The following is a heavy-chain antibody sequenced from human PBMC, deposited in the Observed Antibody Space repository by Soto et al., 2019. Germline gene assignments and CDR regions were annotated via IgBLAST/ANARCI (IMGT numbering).Heavy chain of an antibody. J-gene: IGHJ4*02. V-gene: IGHV4-59*01. CDR2: IYYSGST. Sequence: QVQLQESGPGLVKPSETLSLTCTVSGGSISSYYWSWIRQPPGKGLEWIGYIYYSGSTNYNPSLKSRVTISVDTSKNQFSLKLSSVTAADTAVYYCATTTSYYDSSGYHDYWGQGTLVTVSS. D-gene: IGHD3-22*01. CDR1: GGSISSYY. CDR3: ATTTSYYDSSGYHDY.